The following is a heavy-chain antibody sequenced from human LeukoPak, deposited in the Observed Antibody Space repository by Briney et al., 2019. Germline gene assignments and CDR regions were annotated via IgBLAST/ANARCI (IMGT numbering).Heavy chain of an antibody. D-gene: IGHD5-24*01. CDR3: AKEGRSLQTY. CDR1: GFIFSNYA. V-gene: IGHV3-7*03. Sequence: PGGSLRLSCPASGFIFSNYAMNWVRQAPGKGLEWVANIKEDGTETYYVDSVKGRFTISRDNAKNSLYLQMSSLRVEDTAVYYCAKEGRSLQTYWGQGTLVTVSS. J-gene: IGHJ4*02. CDR2: IKEDGTET.